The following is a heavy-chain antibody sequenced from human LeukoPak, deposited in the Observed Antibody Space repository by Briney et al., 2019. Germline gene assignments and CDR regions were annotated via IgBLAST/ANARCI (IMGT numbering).Heavy chain of an antibody. CDR3: ARDCTYYDFWSGYGFDY. D-gene: IGHD3-3*01. Sequence: GGSLRLSCAASGFTFSSYWMSWVRQAPGKGLEWVANIKQDGSEKYYVDSVKGRFTISRDNAKNSLYLQMNSLRAEDTAMYYCARDCTYYDFWSGYGFDYWGQGTLVTVSS. CDR2: IKQDGSEK. V-gene: IGHV3-7*03. J-gene: IGHJ4*02. CDR1: GFTFSSYW.